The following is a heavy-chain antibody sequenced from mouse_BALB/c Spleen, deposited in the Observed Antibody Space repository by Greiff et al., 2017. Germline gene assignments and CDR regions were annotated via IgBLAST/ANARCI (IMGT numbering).Heavy chain of an antibody. J-gene: IGHJ4*01. CDR1: GFAFSSYD. CDR2: ISSGGGST. CDR3: GRHPDSLYAWDY. D-gene: IGHD3-1*01. V-gene: IGHV5-12-1*01. Sequence: EVQLVESGAGLVKPGGSLKLSCAASGFAFSSYDMSWVRQTPEKSLEWVAYISSGGGSTYFPDTVKGRSTISRDNATNTMYLQLSSLKSEDTAMYDCGRHPDSLYAWDYGGQGTWVTVPS.